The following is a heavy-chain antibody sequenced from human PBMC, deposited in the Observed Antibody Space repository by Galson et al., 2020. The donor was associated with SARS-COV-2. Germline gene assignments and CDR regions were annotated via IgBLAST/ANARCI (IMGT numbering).Heavy chain of an antibody. Sequence: SETLSLTCTVSGGSISSGGYYWSWIRQHPGKGLEWIGYIYYSGSTYYNPSLKSRVTISVDTSKNQFSLKLSSVTAADTAVYYCARVPHDSGWFDPWGQGTLVTVSS. D-gene: IGHD2-21*02. CDR1: GGSISSGGYY. CDR3: ARVPHDSGWFDP. J-gene: IGHJ5*02. CDR2: IYYSGST. V-gene: IGHV4-31*03.